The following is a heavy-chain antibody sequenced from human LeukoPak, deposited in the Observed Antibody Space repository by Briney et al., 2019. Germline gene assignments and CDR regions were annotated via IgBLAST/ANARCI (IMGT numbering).Heavy chain of an antibody. Sequence: SETLSLTCTVSGGSISSYYWSWIRQPPGKGLEWIGYIYYSGSTYYNPSLKSRVTISVDTSKNQFSLKLSSVTAADTAVYYCARGTSGYCSGGSCYPVWGQGTLVTVSS. J-gene: IGHJ4*02. CDR3: ARGTSGYCSGGSCYPV. CDR1: GGSISSYY. CDR2: IYYSGST. V-gene: IGHV4-30-4*01. D-gene: IGHD2-15*01.